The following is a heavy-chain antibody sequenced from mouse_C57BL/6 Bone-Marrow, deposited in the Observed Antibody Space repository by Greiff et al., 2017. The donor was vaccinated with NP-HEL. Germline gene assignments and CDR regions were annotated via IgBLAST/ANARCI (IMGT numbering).Heavy chain of an antibody. V-gene: IGHV1-82*01. Sequence: VKLQQSGPELVKPGASVKISCKASGYAFSSSWMNWVKQRPGKGLEWIGRIYPGDGDTNYNGKFKGKATLTADKSSSTAYMQLSSLTSEDSAVYFCAKHYCGSSHWYFGVWGTGTTVTVSS. CDR2: IYPGDGDT. CDR3: AKHYCGSSHWYFGV. D-gene: IGHD1-1*01. J-gene: IGHJ1*03. CDR1: GYAFSSSW.